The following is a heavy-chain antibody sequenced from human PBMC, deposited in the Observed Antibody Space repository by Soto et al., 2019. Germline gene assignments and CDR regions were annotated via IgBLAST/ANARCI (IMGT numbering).Heavy chain of an antibody. J-gene: IGHJ4*02. V-gene: IGHV3-30-3*01. CDR1: GFTFSSYA. Sequence: GGSLRLSCAASGFTFSSYAMHWVRQAPGKGLEWVAVISYDGSNKYYADSVKGRFTISRDNSKNTLYLQMNSLRAEDTAVYYCASGSGSYSAPFDYWGQGTLVTVSS. D-gene: IGHD1-26*01. CDR3: ASGSGSYSAPFDY. CDR2: ISYDGSNK.